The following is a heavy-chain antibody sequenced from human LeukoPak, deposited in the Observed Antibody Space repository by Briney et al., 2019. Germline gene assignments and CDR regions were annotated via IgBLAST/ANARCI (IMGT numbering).Heavy chain of an antibody. CDR2: IIPIFGTA. CDR1: GGTFSSYA. V-gene: IGHV1-69*13. Sequence: ASVKVSCNASGGTFSSYAISWVRQAPGQGLEWMGGIIPIFGTANYAQKFQGRVTITADESTSTAYMELSSLRSEDTAVYYCARDRIQLWTYYYYGMDVWGQGTAVTVSS. J-gene: IGHJ6*02. CDR3: ARDRIQLWTYYYYGMDV. D-gene: IGHD5-18*01.